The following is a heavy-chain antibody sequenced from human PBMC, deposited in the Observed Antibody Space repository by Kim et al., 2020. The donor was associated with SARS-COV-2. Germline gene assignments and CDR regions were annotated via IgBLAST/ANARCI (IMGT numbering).Heavy chain of an antibody. CDR2: TS. J-gene: IGHJ4*02. Sequence: TSHYGDSVKGRFTTSRDNAKNSLYLQMNSLRAEDTASYYCARVVSGWYVDWGQGTLVSVSS. V-gene: IGHV3-11*01. D-gene: IGHD6-19*01. CDR3: ARVVSGWYVD.